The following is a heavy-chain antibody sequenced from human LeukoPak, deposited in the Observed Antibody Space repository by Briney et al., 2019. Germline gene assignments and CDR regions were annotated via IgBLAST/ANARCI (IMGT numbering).Heavy chain of an antibody. V-gene: IGHV4-39*01. D-gene: IGHD2-21*01. CDR1: GGSISSSSYY. J-gene: IGHJ5*02. Sequence: PSETLSLTCTVSGGSISSSSYYWGWIRQPPGKGLEWIGSIYYSGSTYYNPSLKSRVTISVDTSKNQFSLKLSSVTAADTAVYYCARVVDWFDPWGQGTLVTVSS. CDR2: IYYSGST. CDR3: ARVVDWFDP.